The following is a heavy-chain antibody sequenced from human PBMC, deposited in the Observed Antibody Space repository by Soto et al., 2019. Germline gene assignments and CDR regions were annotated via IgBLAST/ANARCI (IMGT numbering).Heavy chain of an antibody. CDR1: GGSLGSYY. J-gene: IGHJ5*02. CDR2: IFYSGIT. D-gene: IGHD2-15*01. CDR3: AGGSSRSGQLRWLDL. Sequence: SETLSLTCTVSGGSLGSYYWSWIRQPPWKGPEWIGYIFYSGITNYNPSLKSRVTISVDTSKSQFSLKLRSVTAADTAVYYCAGGSSRSGQLRWLDLWGQGTLVTVSS. V-gene: IGHV4-59*01.